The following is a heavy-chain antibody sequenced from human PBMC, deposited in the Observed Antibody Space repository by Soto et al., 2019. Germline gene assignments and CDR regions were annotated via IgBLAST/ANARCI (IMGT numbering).Heavy chain of an antibody. CDR2: IIPIFGTA. Sequence: SVKVSCKASGGTFSSYAISWVRQAPGQGLEWMGGIIPIFGTANYAQKFQGRVTITADESTGTAYMELSSLRSEGTAVYYCCWYYYDSSGYYYVDYWGQGTLVTVSS. CDR3: CWYYYDSSGYYYVDY. D-gene: IGHD3-22*01. V-gene: IGHV1-69*13. J-gene: IGHJ4*02. CDR1: GGTFSSYA.